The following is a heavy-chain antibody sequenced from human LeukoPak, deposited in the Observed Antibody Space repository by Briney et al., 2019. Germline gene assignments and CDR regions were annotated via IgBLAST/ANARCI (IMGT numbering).Heavy chain of an antibody. CDR1: GFIFSNYG. D-gene: IGHD6-6*01. CDR3: ARESEYSSSSTYYYGMDV. Sequence: GGSLRLSCAASGFIFSNYGVNWVRQAPGKGLEWVAAISASGSATSYADSVRGRFTISRDNSKNTLYLQMNSLRAEDTAVYYCARESEYSSSSTYYYGMDVWGQGTTVTVSS. CDR2: ISASGSAT. V-gene: IGHV3-23*01. J-gene: IGHJ6*02.